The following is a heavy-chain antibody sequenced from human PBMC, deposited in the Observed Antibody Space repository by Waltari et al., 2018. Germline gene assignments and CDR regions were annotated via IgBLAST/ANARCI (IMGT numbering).Heavy chain of an antibody. J-gene: IGHJ4*02. V-gene: IGHV3-7*01. CDR2: INGDGSGR. CDR3: VRSIDD. Sequence: EVHLVESGGGFVQPGGSLRLPCTTSVFLFRNSWMAWVRQAPGKGPEWVANINGDGSGRFYVDFVRGRYTFSRDIAKMSLVVQMISLRVEDAAVYDCVRSIDDWGRGTLVIVSS. CDR1: VFLFRNSW.